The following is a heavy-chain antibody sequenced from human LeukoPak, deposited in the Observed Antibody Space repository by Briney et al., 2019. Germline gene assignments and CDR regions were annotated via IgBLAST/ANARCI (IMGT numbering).Heavy chain of an antibody. CDR1: GFTFSSYS. D-gene: IGHD1-26*01. CDR2: ISSSSSYI. Sequence: PGGSLRLSCAASGFTFSSYSMNWVRQAPGKGLEWVSSISSSSSYIYYADSVKGRFTISRDNAKNSLYLQMNSLRAEDTAVYYCARGEGVGANFDYWGQGTLVTVSS. CDR3: ARGEGVGANFDY. J-gene: IGHJ4*02. V-gene: IGHV3-21*01.